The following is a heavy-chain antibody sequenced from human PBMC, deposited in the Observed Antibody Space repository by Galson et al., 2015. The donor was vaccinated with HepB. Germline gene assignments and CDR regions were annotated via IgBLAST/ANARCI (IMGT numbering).Heavy chain of an antibody. CDR3: ARASAGY. Sequence: SLRLSCAASGVSVSSNYGSWVRQAPGKGLEWVPVIHSVGRTDYADPVKGRFSITRDNPKNTVYLQMNSLRAEATAVYYCARASAGYWGQGTLLPVSS. V-gene: IGHV3-53*01. CDR1: GVSVSSNY. J-gene: IGHJ4*02. CDR2: IHSVGRT.